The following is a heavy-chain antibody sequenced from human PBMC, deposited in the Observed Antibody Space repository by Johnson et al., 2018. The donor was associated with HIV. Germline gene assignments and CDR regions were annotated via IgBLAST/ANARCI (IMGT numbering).Heavy chain of an antibody. CDR3: AWVGLGGVPWTLDI. CDR1: GFSVSSNY. Sequence: VQLVESGGGLIQPGGSLRLSCAASGFSVSSNYMTWVRQAPGKGLEWVSVIYSGGSIYYADSVKGRFTISRDNSKNTLHLQMNGLGVDDTAVYYCAWVGLGGVPWTLDIWGQGTMVTVSS. CDR2: IYSGGSI. J-gene: IGHJ3*02. V-gene: IGHV3-53*01. D-gene: IGHD2-8*02.